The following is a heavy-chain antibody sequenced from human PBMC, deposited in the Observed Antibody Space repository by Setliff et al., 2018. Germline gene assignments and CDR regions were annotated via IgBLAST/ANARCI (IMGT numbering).Heavy chain of an antibody. CDR1: GGTFSSYA. D-gene: IGHD4-17*01. V-gene: IGHV1-69*05. Sequence: SVKVSCKASGGTFSSYAISWVRQAPGQGLEWMGGIIPIFGTANYAQKFQGRVTITTDESTSTAYMELRSLRSDDTAVYYCARVYTLTIPPDYWGQGTLVTVSS. CDR2: IIPIFGTA. CDR3: ARVYTLTIPPDY. J-gene: IGHJ4*02.